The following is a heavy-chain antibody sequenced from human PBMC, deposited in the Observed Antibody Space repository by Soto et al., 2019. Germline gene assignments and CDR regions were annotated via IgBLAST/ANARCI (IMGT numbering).Heavy chain of an antibody. CDR3: ARDRRYYDFWSGYRPNDAFDI. Sequence: ASVKVSCKASGYTFTSYGISWVRQAPGQGLEWMGWISAYNGNTNYAQKLQGRVTMTTDTSTSTAYMELRSLRSDDTAVYYCARDRRYYDFWSGYRPNDAFDIWGQGTMVTVSS. V-gene: IGHV1-18*01. CDR1: GYTFTSYG. D-gene: IGHD3-3*01. CDR2: ISAYNGNT. J-gene: IGHJ3*02.